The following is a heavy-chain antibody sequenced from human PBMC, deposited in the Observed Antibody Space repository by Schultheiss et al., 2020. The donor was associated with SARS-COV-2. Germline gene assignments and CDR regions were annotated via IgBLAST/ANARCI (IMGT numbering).Heavy chain of an antibody. CDR1: GGSFSGYY. D-gene: IGHD3-22*01. Sequence: SQTLSLTCAVYGGSFSGYYWSWIRQPPGKGLEWIGSIYYSGSTYYNPSLKSRVTISVDTSKNQFSLKLSSVTAADTAVYYCARTPVGYYDSSGYFPPFDYWGQGTLVTVSS. CDR3: ARTPVGYYDSSGYFPPFDY. V-gene: IGHV4-34*01. CDR2: IYYSGST. J-gene: IGHJ4*02.